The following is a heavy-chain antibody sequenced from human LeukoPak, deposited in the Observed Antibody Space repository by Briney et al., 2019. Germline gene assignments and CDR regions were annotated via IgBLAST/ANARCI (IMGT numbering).Heavy chain of an antibody. CDR2: IYYSGST. V-gene: IGHV4-39*02. Sequence: SETLSLTCTVSGGSISSSSYYWGWIRQPPGKGLEWIGSIYYSGSTYYNPSLKSRVTISVDTSKNQFSLKLSSVTAADTAVYYCAREAVQALPDYWGQGTLVTVSS. J-gene: IGHJ4*02. CDR1: GGSISSSSYY. CDR3: AREAVQALPDY.